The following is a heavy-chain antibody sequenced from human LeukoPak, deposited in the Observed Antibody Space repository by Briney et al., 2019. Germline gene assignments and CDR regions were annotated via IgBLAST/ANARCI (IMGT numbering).Heavy chain of an antibody. J-gene: IGHJ3*02. CDR1: GYTFTDYY. CDR2: INPNSGGT. V-gene: IGHV1-2*02. CDR3: AREEVSFDM. D-gene: IGHD1-14*01. Sequence: GASVKVSCKASGYTFTDYYMDWVRQAPGQGLEWMGWINPNSGGTKYAQKFQGRVTLTRDTSISTAYMELSRLRSDDTAVYYCAREEVSFDMWGQGTMVTVSS.